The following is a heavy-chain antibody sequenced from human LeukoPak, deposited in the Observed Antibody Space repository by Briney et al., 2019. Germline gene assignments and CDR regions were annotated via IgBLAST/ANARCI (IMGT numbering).Heavy chain of an antibody. Sequence: SETLSLTCTVSGGSITSYYWSWIRQPPGKGLEWIGYLFHSGTRRYNPSLKSRVTISADTTKNQIFPTLNSTTAADTAVYYCARRRGWKQQLVYFDYWGQGTLATVSS. CDR1: GGSITSYY. CDR2: LFHSGTR. D-gene: IGHD6-13*01. CDR3: ARRRGWKQQLVYFDY. V-gene: IGHV4-59*08. J-gene: IGHJ4*02.